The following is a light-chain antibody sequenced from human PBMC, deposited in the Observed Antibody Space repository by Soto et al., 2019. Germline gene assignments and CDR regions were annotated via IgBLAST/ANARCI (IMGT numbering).Light chain of an antibody. CDR3: QQYMT. V-gene: IGKV3-15*01. J-gene: IGKJ1*01. CDR1: QNVSSN. Sequence: EIVMTPSPATLSVSPVERATLSCRASQNVSSNLAWYQQKPGQAPRLLIYGASTRATGIPARFSGSGSGTEFTLTISSLQSEDFAVYYCQQYMTFGQGTKVDIK. CDR2: GAS.